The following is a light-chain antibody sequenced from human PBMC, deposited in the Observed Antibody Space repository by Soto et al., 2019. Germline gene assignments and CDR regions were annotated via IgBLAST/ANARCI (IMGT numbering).Light chain of an antibody. CDR2: DAS. Sequence: DIQMTQSPSSLSASVGDRVTISCQASHDISIYLTWYQQKPGEAPKVLIYDASTLETGVPSRFSVSGYGTYFTFTISRLQPEDIATYHCQQYENHPCTFGQGTKLEIK. CDR1: HDISIY. V-gene: IGKV1-33*01. CDR3: QQYENHPCT. J-gene: IGKJ2*02.